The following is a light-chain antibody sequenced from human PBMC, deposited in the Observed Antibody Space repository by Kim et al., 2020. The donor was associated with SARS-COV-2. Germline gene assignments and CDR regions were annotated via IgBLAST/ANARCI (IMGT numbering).Light chain of an antibody. CDR3: QAWDSNWV. CDR1: KLGDKY. J-gene: IGLJ3*02. V-gene: IGLV3-1*01. Sequence: SYELTQPPSVSVSPGQTASITCSGDKLGDKYAFWYQQKPGQSPVLVIYQDSKRPSGIPERFSGSNSGNTATLTISGTQAMDEADYYCQAWDSNWVFGGGTKVTVL. CDR2: QDS.